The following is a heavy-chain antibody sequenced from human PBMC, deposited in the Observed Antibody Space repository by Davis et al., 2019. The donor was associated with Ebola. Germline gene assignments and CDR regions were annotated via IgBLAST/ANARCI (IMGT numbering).Heavy chain of an antibody. CDR3: ATALLPYYDFWRARAFDI. Sequence: ASVKVSCKASGYTFTSYGISWVRQAPGQGLEWMGWISAYNGNTNYAQKLQGRVTMTTDTSTSTAYMELRSLRSEDTAVYYCATALLPYYDFWRARAFDIWGQGTMVTVSS. J-gene: IGHJ3*02. D-gene: IGHD3-3*01. V-gene: IGHV1-18*01. CDR1: GYTFTSYG. CDR2: ISAYNGNT.